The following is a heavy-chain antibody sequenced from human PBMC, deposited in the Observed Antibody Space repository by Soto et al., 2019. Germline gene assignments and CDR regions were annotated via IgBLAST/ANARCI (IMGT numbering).Heavy chain of an antibody. CDR1: GFTFSSYG. CDR3: AKTRDGYNYVLRFDY. CDR2: ISYDGSNK. Sequence: QVQLVESGGGVVQPGRSLRLSCAASGFTFSSYGMHWVRQAPGKGLEWVAVISYDGSNKYYADSVKGRFTISRDNSKNTLYLQMNSLRAEDTAVYYCAKTRDGYNYVLRFDYWGQGTLVTVSS. J-gene: IGHJ4*02. D-gene: IGHD5-12*01. V-gene: IGHV3-30*18.